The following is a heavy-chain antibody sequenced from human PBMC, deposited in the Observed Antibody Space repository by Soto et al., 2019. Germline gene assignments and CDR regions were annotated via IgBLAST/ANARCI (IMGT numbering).Heavy chain of an antibody. CDR2: FSFDGKVK. CDR3: AREPLRGSPDYFDH. CDR1: GFTLRTYP. Sequence: QVRLVESGGGVVQPGGSLRLSCAASGFTLRTYPMHWLRQTPGKGLEWLTVFSFDGKVKHYADSVGGRFTISRDNSENTLYLQMNSLRGEVTAVYYCAREPLRGSPDYFDHWGQGTLVTVSS. V-gene: IGHV3-30*04. D-gene: IGHD1-1*01. J-gene: IGHJ4*02.